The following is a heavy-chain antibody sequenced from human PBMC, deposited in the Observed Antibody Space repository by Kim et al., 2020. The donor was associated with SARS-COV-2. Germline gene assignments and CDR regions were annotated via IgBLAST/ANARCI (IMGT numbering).Heavy chain of an antibody. CDR1: GGSISSGGYY. Sequence: SETLSLTCTVSGGSISSGGYYWSWIRQHPGKGLEWIGYIYYSGSTYYNPSLKSRVTISVDTSNNQFSLKLSSVTAADTAVYYCARGSGITIFGVVMIDGFDVWGQGTMVTVAS. V-gene: IGHV4-31*03. D-gene: IGHD3-3*01. J-gene: IGHJ3*01. CDR3: ARGSGITIFGVVMIDGFDV. CDR2: IYYSGST.